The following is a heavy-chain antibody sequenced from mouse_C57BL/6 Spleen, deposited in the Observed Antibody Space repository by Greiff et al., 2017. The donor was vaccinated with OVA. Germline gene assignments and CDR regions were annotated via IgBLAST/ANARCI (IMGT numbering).Heavy chain of an antibody. CDR1: GYSITSGYY. J-gene: IGHJ3*01. V-gene: IGHV3-6*01. CDR2: ISYDGSN. CDR3: ARGYPSFAY. Sequence: EVHLVESGPGLVKPSQSLSLTCSVTGYSITSGYYWNWIRQFPGNKLEWMGYISYDGSNNYNPSLKNRISITRDTSKNQFFLKLNSVTTEDTATYYCARGYPSFAYWGQGTLVTVSA. D-gene: IGHD5-1-1*01.